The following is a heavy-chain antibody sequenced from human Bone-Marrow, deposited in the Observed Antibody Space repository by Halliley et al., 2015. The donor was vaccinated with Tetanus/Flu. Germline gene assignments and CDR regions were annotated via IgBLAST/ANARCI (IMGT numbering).Heavy chain of an antibody. J-gene: IGHJ5*02. CDR1: GVSINSYY. V-gene: IGHV4-59*01. D-gene: IGHD2-21*02. CDR3: TRNLQTGGTAS. CDR2: IYYSGST. Sequence: TLSLTCTVSGVSINSYYWSWIRKPPRKGLEWIGYIYYSGSTSYNPSLKTRVTISVDTSKNQFYLNLTSVTAGDTAVYYCTRNLQTGGTASWGQGSLATVPS.